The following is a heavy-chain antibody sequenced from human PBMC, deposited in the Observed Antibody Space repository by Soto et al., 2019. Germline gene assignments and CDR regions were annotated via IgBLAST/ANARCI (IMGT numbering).Heavy chain of an antibody. V-gene: IGHV1-2*02. J-gene: IGHJ6*02. CDR1: GYTFTSYG. CDR3: ATYSGNYERYGVYYGMDV. CDR2: MSPSGGDT. D-gene: IGHD1-26*01. Sequence: ASVKVSCKASGYTFTSYGISWVRQAPGQGLEWMGWMSPSGGDTKVAQRFQGRVTMTRDTSISTAYMELSSLRSDDTAIYYCATYSGNYERYGVYYGMDVWGQGTTVTVSS.